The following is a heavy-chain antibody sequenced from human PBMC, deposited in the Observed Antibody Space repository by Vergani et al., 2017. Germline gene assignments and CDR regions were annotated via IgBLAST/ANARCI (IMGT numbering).Heavy chain of an antibody. CDR2: ISAYNGNT. CDR3: AREIYYYDSSGLMDY. D-gene: IGHD3-22*01. V-gene: IGHV1-18*01. J-gene: IGHJ4*02. Sequence: QGQLAQSGAEVKKPGSSVKVSCKASGYTFTSYGISWVRQAPGQGLEWMGWISAYNGNTNYAQKLQGRVTMTTDTSTSTAYMELRSLRSDDTAVYYCAREIYYYDSSGLMDYWGQGTLVTVSS. CDR1: GYTFTSYG.